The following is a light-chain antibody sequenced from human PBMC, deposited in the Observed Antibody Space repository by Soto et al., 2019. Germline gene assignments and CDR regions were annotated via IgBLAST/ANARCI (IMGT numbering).Light chain of an antibody. CDR1: SSNIGGGYD. CDR3: QSYDSSLSASV. Sequence: QSVLTQAPSVSGAPGQRITISCAGSSSNIGGGYDVHWYQQLPGTAPKLLIYDNNHRPSGVPDRFSGSKSGTSASLAITGLQAADEADYYCQSYDSSLSASVFGGGTKLTVL. V-gene: IGLV1-40*01. CDR2: DNN. J-gene: IGLJ3*02.